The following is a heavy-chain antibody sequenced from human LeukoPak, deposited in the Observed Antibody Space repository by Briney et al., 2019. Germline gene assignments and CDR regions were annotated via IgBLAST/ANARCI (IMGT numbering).Heavy chain of an antibody. Sequence: GGSLRLSCAASGFTFSSYGMHWVRQAPGKGLEWVAVIWYDGSNKYYADSVKGRFTISRDNSKNTLYLQMNSLRAEDTAVYYCAGEYSSSSTYYYYGMDVWGQGTTVTVSS. CDR2: IWYDGSNK. D-gene: IGHD6-6*01. V-gene: IGHV3-33*01. CDR3: AGEYSSSSTYYYYGMDV. CDR1: GFTFSSYG. J-gene: IGHJ6*02.